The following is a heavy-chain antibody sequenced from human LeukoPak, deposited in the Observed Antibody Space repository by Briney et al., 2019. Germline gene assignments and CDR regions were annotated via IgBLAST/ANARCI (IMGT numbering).Heavy chain of an antibody. J-gene: IGHJ4*02. Sequence: VASVKVSCKASGGTFSSYAISWVRQAPGQGLEWMGGIIPIFGTANYAQKFQGRVTITADESTSTAYMELSSLRSEDTAVYYCARSKVRGDEQYFDYWGQGTLVTVSS. CDR1: GGTFSSYA. V-gene: IGHV1-69*01. CDR3: ARSKVRGDEQYFDY. CDR2: IIPIFGTA. D-gene: IGHD2-21*02.